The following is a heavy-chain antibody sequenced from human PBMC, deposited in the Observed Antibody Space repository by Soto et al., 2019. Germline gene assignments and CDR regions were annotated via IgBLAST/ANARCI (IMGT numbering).Heavy chain of an antibody. CDR2: STRKLNSYNT. Sequence: GGSLRLSCATSGFTFSDHYMDWVRQAPGKGLEWVGRSTRKLNSYNTGYAASVKGRFIISRDDSEKSLYLQMHSLENEDTAVYYCTVVLYPGSIMDVWGQGTTVTVSS. V-gene: IGHV3-72*01. J-gene: IGHJ6*02. CDR3: TVVLYPGSIMDV. D-gene: IGHD3-10*01. CDR1: GFTFSDHY.